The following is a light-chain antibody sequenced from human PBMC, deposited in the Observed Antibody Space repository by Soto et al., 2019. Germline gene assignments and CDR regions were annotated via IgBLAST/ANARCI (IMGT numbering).Light chain of an antibody. V-gene: IGKV1-12*01. Sequence: DIQLTQSPSSVSASVGDRVTISCRASETIGKRLAWYQQKPGQAPKLVIYVASNLQNGVPSRFSGSGSETDFTLTITSLQPEDFATYYCQQVNSFPYTFGQGTKLEIK. CDR3: QQVNSFPYT. CDR1: ETIGKR. CDR2: VAS. J-gene: IGKJ2*01.